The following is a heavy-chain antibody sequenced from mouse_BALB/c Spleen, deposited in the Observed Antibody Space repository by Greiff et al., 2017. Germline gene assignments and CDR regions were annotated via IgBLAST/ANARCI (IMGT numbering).Heavy chain of an antibody. J-gene: IGHJ4*01. CDR1: GYTFTSYW. CDR3: TVGITTALYYYAMDY. Sequence: EVQLVESGTVLARPGASVKMSCKASGYTFTSYWMHWVKQRPGQGLEWIGAIYPGNSDTSYNQKFKGKAKLTAVTSTSTAYMELSSLTNEDSAVYYCTVGITTALYYYAMDYWGQGTSVTVSS. D-gene: IGHD1-2*01. V-gene: IGHV1-5*01. CDR2: IYPGNSDT.